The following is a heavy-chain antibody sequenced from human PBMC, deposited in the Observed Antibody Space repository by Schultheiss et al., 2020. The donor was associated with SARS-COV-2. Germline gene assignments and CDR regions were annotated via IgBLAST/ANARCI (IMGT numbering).Heavy chain of an antibody. CDR2: ISYDGSNK. CDR3: ARDRGPYDSSGYYPLDY. D-gene: IGHD3-22*01. CDR1: GFTFSSYS. V-gene: IGHV3-30*03. Sequence: GESLKISCAASGFTFSSYSMNWVRQAPGKGLEWVAVISYDGSNKYYADSVKGRFTISRDNSKNTLYLQMNSLRAEDTAVYYCARDRGPYDSSGYYPLDYWGQGTLVTVSS. J-gene: IGHJ4*02.